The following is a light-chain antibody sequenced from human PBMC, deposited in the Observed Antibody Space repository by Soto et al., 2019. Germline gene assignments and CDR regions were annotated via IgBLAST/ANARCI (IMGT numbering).Light chain of an antibody. J-gene: IGLJ1*01. CDR2: EAA. CDR3: TSYTITSPYV. Sequence: QSVLTQPASMYGSPGQSISISCTGTSSDIGRYNFVSLYQHHPGKAPKLIIYEAAKRPSGVSYRFSGSKSGNTASLTISGLQGEDEADYYCTSYTITSPYVFGTGTKVTV. CDR1: SSDIGRYNF. V-gene: IGLV2-14*01.